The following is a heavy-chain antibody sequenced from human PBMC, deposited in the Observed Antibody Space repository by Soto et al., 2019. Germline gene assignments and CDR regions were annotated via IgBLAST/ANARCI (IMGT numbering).Heavy chain of an antibody. Sequence: SETLSLTCAVSGGSISSGGYSWSWIRQPPGKGLEWIGNIYYSGSTYYNPSLKSRVAMSVDTSKNQFSLRLSSVTATDTALYFCASDYGDYYFDYWGQGTLVTVSS. CDR2: IYYSGST. V-gene: IGHV4-30-2*03. CDR3: ASDYGDYYFDY. J-gene: IGHJ4*02. CDR1: GGSISSGGYS. D-gene: IGHD4-17*01.